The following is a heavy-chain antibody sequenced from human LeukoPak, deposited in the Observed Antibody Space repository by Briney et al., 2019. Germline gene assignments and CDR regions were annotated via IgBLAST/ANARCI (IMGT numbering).Heavy chain of an antibody. V-gene: IGHV1-69*13. D-gene: IGHD1-20*01. CDR2: IIPIFGTA. Sequence: SVKVSCKASGGTFSSYAISWVRQAPGQGLEWMGGIIPIFGTANYAQKFQGRVTITADESTSTAYMELSSLRSEDTAVYYCARVSIITGTRKFDPWGREPWSPSPQ. J-gene: IGHJ5*02. CDR1: GGTFSSYA. CDR3: ARVSIITGTRKFDP.